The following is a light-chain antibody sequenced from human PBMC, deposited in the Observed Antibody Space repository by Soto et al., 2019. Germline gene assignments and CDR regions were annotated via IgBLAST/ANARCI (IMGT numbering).Light chain of an antibody. CDR3: QQYNSYSWT. J-gene: IGKJ1*01. CDR2: DAS. Sequence: DIQMTQSPSFLSASVGDKVTITCRATESVSKWLAWYQEKPGNTPMPLIYDASTLESGVPLRFSGSGSGTEFTLTISSLQADDFAIYYCQQYNSYSWTCGKGTKVEMK. V-gene: IGKV1-5*01. CDR1: ESVSKW.